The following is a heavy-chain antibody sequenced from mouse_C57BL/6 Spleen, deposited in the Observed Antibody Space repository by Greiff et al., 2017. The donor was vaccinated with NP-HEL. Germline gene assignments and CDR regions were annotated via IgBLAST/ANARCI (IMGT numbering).Heavy chain of an antibody. Sequence: VQLQQSGAELVKPGASVKMSCKASGYTFTSYWITWVKQRPGQGLEWIGDIYPGSGSTNYNEKFKSKATLTVDTSSSTAYMQLSSLTSEDSAVYYCARNYGSRNYWGQCTTLTVSS. J-gene: IGHJ2*01. CDR2: IYPGSGST. CDR1: GYTFTSYW. CDR3: ARNYGSRNY. D-gene: IGHD1-1*01. V-gene: IGHV1-55*01.